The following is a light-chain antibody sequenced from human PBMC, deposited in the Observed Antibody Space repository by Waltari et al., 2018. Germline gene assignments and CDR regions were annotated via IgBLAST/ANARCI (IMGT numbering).Light chain of an antibody. Sequence: EVVLTQSPGTLSLSPGERATLSCRASESVRRAFIGYQQKPGQAPRLLIYDTSTRATGVPDRFSGSGSGTDFSLTISRLEPEDSAVYFCQHNVRLPVTFGQGTKVEIK. CDR3: QHNVRLPVT. J-gene: IGKJ1*01. V-gene: IGKV3-20*01. CDR2: DTS. CDR1: ESVRRAF.